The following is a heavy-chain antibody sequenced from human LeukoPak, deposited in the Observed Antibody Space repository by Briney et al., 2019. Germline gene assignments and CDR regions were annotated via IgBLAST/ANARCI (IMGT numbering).Heavy chain of an antibody. CDR1: GGSFSGYY. D-gene: IGHD3-16*01. V-gene: IGHV4-34*01. CDR3: VGEKRSAVRDYYYGMDV. CDR2: INHSGST. Sequence: SETLSLTCAVYGGSFSGYYWSWIRQPPGKGLEWIGEINHSGSTNYNPSLKSRVTISVDTFKNQFSLKLSSVTAADTAVYYCVGEKRSAVRDYYYGMDVWGQGTTVTVSS. J-gene: IGHJ6*02.